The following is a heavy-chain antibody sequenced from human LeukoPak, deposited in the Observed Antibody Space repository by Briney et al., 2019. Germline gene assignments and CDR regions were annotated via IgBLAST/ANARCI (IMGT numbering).Heavy chain of an antibody. CDR2: IHTDQTIQ. V-gene: IGHV3-30*02. CDR1: GFTFSGFG. Sequence: GGSLRLSCAASGFTFSGFGMHWVRQAPGKGLEWVAYIHTDQTIQYYADSVKGRFTISGDNAKNSLYLQMNSLRAEDTAVYYCARGGIAARRFNWFDPWGQGTLVTVSS. CDR3: ARGGIAARRFNWFDP. D-gene: IGHD6-6*01. J-gene: IGHJ5*02.